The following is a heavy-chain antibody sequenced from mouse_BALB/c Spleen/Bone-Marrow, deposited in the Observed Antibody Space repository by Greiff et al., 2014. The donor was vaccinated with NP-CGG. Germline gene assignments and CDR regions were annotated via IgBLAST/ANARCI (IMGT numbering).Heavy chain of an antibody. V-gene: IGHV4-1*02. D-gene: IGHD2-3*01. J-gene: IGHJ3*01. CDR3: ARNGYYGWIAY. Sequence: EVQRVESGGGLVQPGGSLKLSCAASGFDFSRYWMTWVRQAPGKGLEWIGEINPDSGTINYTPSLKDKFIISRNNAKNTLYLQMSKVRSEDTALYYCARNGYYGWIAYWGQGTPVTVSA. CDR2: INPDSGTI. CDR1: GFDFSRYW.